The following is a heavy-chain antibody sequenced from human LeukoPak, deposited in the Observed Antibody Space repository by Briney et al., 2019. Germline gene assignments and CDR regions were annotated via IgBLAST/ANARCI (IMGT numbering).Heavy chain of an antibody. Sequence: SVKVSCKASGGTFSSYAISWVRQAPGQELEWMGRIIPILGIANYAQKFQGRVTITADKSTSTAYMELSSLRSEDTAVYYCASPSQGYCSSTSCYASAFDIWGQGTMVAVSS. CDR3: ASPSQGYCSSTSCYASAFDI. V-gene: IGHV1-69*04. CDR2: IIPILGIA. D-gene: IGHD2-2*01. CDR1: GGTFSSYA. J-gene: IGHJ3*02.